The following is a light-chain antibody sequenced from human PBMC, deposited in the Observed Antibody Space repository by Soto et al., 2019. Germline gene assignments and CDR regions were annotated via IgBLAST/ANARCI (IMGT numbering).Light chain of an antibody. CDR2: DAS. CDR1: QSISSW. CDR3: QHYNSYPRT. V-gene: IGKV1-5*01. J-gene: IGKJ1*01. Sequence: DIQMTQSPSTLSASVGDRVTITCRASQSISSWLAWYQQRPGKAPKLLIYDASSLESGVPLRFSGSGSGTEFTLTISSLQPDDSATYYCQHYNSYPRTFGQGTKVEIK.